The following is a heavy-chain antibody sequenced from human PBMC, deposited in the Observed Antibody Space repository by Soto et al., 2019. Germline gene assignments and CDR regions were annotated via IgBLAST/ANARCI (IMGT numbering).Heavy chain of an antibody. Sequence: QVQLVQSGAEVKKPGASVRVSCKASGYTFTDYYMHWVRQAPGQGLEWMAWINPNTGDTKYDQKFQGRVTVTRDTSNRILYMELSSLRSDDTAIYYCARKSLSGSGSSFDFWGQGTLVTVSS. CDR1: GYTFTDYY. CDR3: ARKSLSGSGSSFDF. D-gene: IGHD3-10*01. J-gene: IGHJ5*01. CDR2: INPNTGDT. V-gene: IGHV1-2*02.